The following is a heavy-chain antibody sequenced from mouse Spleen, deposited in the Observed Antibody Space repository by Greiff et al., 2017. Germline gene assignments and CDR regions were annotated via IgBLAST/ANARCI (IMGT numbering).Heavy chain of an antibody. V-gene: IGHV5-12*02. CDR1: GFTFSDYY. CDR3: ARHWGRSTMITPFAY. CDR2: ISNGGGST. J-gene: IGHJ3*01. Sequence: DVMLVESGGGLVQPGGSLKLSCATSGFTFSDYYMYWVRQTPEKRLEWVAYISNGGGSTYYPDTVKGRFPISRDNAKNTLYLQMSRLKSEDTAMYYCARHWGRSTMITPFAYWGQGTLVTVSA. D-gene: IGHD2-4*01.